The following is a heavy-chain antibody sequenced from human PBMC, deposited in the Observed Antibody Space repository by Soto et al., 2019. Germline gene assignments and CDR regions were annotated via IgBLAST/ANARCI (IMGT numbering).Heavy chain of an antibody. D-gene: IGHD5-12*01. CDR3: AREVDI. J-gene: IGHJ4*02. CDR2: IYYSGNT. V-gene: IGHV4-30-4*02. Sequence: SETLSLTCTVSGDSISSGDYYWSWIRQPPGKGLEWIGCIYYSGNTYYNPSLKRRFSISVDKSTSTAYMELSSLRSEDTAVYYCAREVDIWGQGTLVTVSS. CDR1: GDSISSGDYY.